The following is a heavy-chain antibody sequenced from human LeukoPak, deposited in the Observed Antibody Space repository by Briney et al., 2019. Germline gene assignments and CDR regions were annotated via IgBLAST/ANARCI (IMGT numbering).Heavy chain of an antibody. V-gene: IGHV4-4*07. J-gene: IGHJ5*02. D-gene: IGHD3-10*01. Sequence: PSETLSLTCTVSGGSISSYYWSWIRQPAGKGLEWIGRIYTSGSTNYNPSLKSRVTISVDTSKNQFSLKLSSVTAADTAVYYCARAMYYYGSGSYPKNWFDPWGQGTLVTVSS. CDR2: IYTSGST. CDR1: GGSISSYY. CDR3: ARAMYYYGSGSYPKNWFDP.